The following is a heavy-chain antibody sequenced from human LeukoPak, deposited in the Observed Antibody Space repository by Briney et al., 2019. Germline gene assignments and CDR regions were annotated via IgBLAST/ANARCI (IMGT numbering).Heavy chain of an antibody. D-gene: IGHD3-3*01. CDR2: IYHSGST. Sequence: PSETLSLTCAVSGYSISSGYYWGWIRQPPGKGLEWIGSIYHSGSTYYNPSLKSRVTISVDTSKNQFSLKLSSVTAADTAVYYCARFDTIFGVAFQPWGQGTLVTVSS. J-gene: IGHJ5*02. V-gene: IGHV4-38-2*01. CDR1: GYSISSGYY. CDR3: ARFDTIFGVAFQP.